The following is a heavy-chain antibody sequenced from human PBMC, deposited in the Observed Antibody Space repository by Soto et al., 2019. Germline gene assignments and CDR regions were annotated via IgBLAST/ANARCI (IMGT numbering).Heavy chain of an antibody. D-gene: IGHD3-3*01. J-gene: IGHJ5*02. Sequence: SGPTLVNPTETLTLTCTGSGFSLSNARMGVSWIRQPPGKALEWLAHIFSNDEKSYSTSLKSRLTISKDTSKSQVVLTMTNMDPVDTATYYCARSTVDYDFWSGYAYNWFDPWGQGTLVTVSS. CDR1: GFSLSNARMG. CDR3: ARSTVDYDFWSGYAYNWFDP. V-gene: IGHV2-26*01. CDR2: IFSNDEK.